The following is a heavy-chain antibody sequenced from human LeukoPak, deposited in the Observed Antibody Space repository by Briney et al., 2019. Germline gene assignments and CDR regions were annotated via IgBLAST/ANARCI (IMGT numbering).Heavy chain of an antibody. V-gene: IGHV4-61*02. CDR3: ARGVRRDGYNAFDY. CDR2: IYTSGST. D-gene: IGHD5-24*01. Sequence: SEILSLTCTVSGGSISSGSYYWSWIRQPAGKGLEWIGRIYTSGSTNYNPSLKSRVTISVDTSKNQFSLKLSSETAADTAVYYCARGVRRDGYNAFDYWGQGTLVTVSS. CDR1: GGSISSGSYY. J-gene: IGHJ4*02.